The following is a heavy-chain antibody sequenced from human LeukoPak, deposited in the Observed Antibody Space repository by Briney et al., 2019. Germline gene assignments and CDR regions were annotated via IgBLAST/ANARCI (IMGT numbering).Heavy chain of an antibody. J-gene: IGHJ4*02. CDR1: GDSISSYY. CDR2: IYYSGST. D-gene: IGHD6-6*01. CDR3: ARQSGYSSSFDY. V-gene: IGHV4-59*08. Sequence: ETLSLTCTVSGDSISSYYWSWIRQPPGMGLEWIGYIYYSGSTNYNPSLKSRVTISVDTSKNQFSLKLSSVTAADTAVYYCARQSGYSSSFDYWGQATLATVSS.